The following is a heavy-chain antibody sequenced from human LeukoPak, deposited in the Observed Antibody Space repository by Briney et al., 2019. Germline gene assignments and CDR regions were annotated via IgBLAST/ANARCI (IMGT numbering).Heavy chain of an antibody. CDR1: GGSFSGYY. J-gene: IGHJ6*04. CDR3: ARGRYGMDV. CDR2: INHSGST. V-gene: IGHV4-34*01. Sequence: SETLSLTCAVYGGSFSGYYWSWIRQPPGKGLEWIGEINHSGSTNYNPSHKSRVTISVDTSKNQFSLKLSSVTAADTAVYYCARGRYGMDVWGKGTTVTVSS.